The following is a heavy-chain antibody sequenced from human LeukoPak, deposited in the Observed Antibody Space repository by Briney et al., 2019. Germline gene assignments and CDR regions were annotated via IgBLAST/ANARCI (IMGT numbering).Heavy chain of an antibody. V-gene: IGHV3-20*04. CDR1: GFTFDDYG. D-gene: IGHD1-26*01. CDR3: ARDIRLSGSNLFDY. CDR2: INWNGGST. J-gene: IGHJ4*02. Sequence: GGTLRLSCAASGFTFDDYGMGWVRQAPGEGRECVFGINWNGGSTGYAVSVRGRFTIYRDNAKNSLYLQVKRLRDKDVALYYCARDIRLSGSNLFDYWGQGTLVTVSS.